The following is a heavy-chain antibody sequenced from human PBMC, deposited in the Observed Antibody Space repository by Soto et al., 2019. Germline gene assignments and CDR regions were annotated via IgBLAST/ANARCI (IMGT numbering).Heavy chain of an antibody. CDR1: GGSFSTYG. CDR2: IIPKFGTT. CDR3: ARELDPYYGGNSLSLDY. Sequence: QVQLVQSGAEVKKPGSSVKVSCKASGGSFSTYGINWVRLAPGQGREWMGGIIPKFGTTNYAQKFRGRVTITADESTNTAYRELNYLRSEDTAVYFCARELDPYYGGNSLSLDYWGQGTLVTVSS. J-gene: IGHJ4*02. V-gene: IGHV1-69*13. D-gene: IGHD4-17*01.